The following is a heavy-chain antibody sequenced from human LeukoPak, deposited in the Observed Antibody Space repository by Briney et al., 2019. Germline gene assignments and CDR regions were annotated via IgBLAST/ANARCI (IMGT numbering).Heavy chain of an antibody. Sequence: ASVKVSCRASGYTFTDYYMHWVRQAPGQGLEWMGWINPNTGGTNYAQKFQGRVTMTRDTSISTPYMELSWLRSDDTAVYYCARALYTSRSYLATFSPTNFDYWGQGTLVTVSS. CDR3: ARALYTSRSYLATFSPTNFDY. CDR2: INPNTGGT. J-gene: IGHJ4*02. D-gene: IGHD6-13*01. V-gene: IGHV1-2*02. CDR1: GYTFTDYY.